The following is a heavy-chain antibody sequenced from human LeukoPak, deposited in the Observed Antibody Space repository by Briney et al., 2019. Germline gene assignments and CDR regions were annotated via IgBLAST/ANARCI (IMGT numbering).Heavy chain of an antibody. D-gene: IGHD3-22*01. CDR1: GDSVSSNSAA. Sequence: PSQTLSLTCAISGDSVSSNSAAWNWIRQSPSRGLEWLGRTYYRSKWYNDYAVSVKSRITINPDTYKNQFSLQLNSVTPEDTAVYYCARAAYDSSGYLNNWFDPWGQGTLVTVSS. CDR2: TYYRSKWYN. J-gene: IGHJ5*02. V-gene: IGHV6-1*01. CDR3: ARAAYDSSGYLNNWFDP.